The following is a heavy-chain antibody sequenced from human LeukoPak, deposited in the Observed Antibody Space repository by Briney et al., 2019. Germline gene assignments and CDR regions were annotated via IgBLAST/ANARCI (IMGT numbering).Heavy chain of an antibody. CDR2: IWYDGSNK. J-gene: IGHJ4*02. CDR1: GFTFSSYG. V-gene: IGHV3-33*06. D-gene: IGHD3-3*01. CDR3: AKGWPGDDF. Sequence: GGSLRLSCAASGFTFSSYGMHWVRQAPGKGPEWVAVIWYDGSNKYYADSVKGRFTISRDNSKNTLYLQMNSLRAEDTAVYYCAKGWPGDDFWGQGTLVTVSS.